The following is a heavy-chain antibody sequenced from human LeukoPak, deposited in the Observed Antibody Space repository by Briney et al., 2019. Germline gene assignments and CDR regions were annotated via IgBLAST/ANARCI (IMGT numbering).Heavy chain of an antibody. Sequence: WASVKVSCKASGYTFTSYGISWVRQAPGQGLEWMGWISAYNGNTNYAQKLQGRVTMTTDTSTSTAYMELRSPRSDDTAVYYCARIRRYSSSWYNWFDPWGQGTLVTVSS. CDR3: ARIRRYSSSWYNWFDP. V-gene: IGHV1-18*01. CDR1: GYTFTSYG. D-gene: IGHD6-13*01. CDR2: ISAYNGNT. J-gene: IGHJ5*02.